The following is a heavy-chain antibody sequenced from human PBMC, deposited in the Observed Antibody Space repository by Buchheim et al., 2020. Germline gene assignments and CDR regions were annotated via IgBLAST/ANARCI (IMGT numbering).Heavy chain of an antibody. J-gene: IGHJ6*02. CDR1: GFTFRSFG. CDR2: ISNDGTSN. CDR3: ARGSGSSNRYLDV. D-gene: IGHD2-15*01. V-gene: IGHV3-30*03. Sequence: QVQLVESGGGVVQPGTSLRLSCAASGFTFRSFGMHWVRQAPGKGLEWVSIISNDGTSNVYGDSVMGRFIVSRDNSNDTVYLRLNDLRSDDTALYYCARGSGSSNRYLDVWGQGT.